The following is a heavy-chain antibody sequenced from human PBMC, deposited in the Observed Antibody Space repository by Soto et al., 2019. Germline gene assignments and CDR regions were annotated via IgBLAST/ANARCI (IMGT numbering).Heavy chain of an antibody. Sequence: ASVKVSCKASGYSFTNNDVRWVRQATGQEHKRMGWMNPGSGDTGYAQKYQGRVTMTRDISIATAYMELSSLRSDDTAIYYCARMETFGSLNWFDPWGQGTLVTVS. CDR1: GYSFTNND. V-gene: IGHV1-8*01. D-gene: IGHD3-16*01. CDR2: MNPGSGDT. CDR3: ARMETFGSLNWFDP. J-gene: IGHJ5*02.